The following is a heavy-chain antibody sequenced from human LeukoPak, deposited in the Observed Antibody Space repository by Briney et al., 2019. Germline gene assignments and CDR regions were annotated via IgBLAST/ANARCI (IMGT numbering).Heavy chain of an antibody. Sequence: PGGSLRLSCAASGFTFSRYAMHWVRQAPGKGLEWVAVISYDGSNEYYAESVKGRFTISRDRSENTLYLEMNSLRVEDTAVYYCARVGYYSSGPFSYFDYWGQGTLVTVSS. D-gene: IGHD3-10*01. V-gene: IGHV3-30-3*01. CDR3: ARVGYYSSGPFSYFDY. CDR1: GFTFSRYA. J-gene: IGHJ4*02. CDR2: ISYDGSNE.